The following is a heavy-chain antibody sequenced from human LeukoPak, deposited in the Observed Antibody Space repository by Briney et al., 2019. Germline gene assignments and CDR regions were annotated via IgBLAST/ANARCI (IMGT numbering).Heavy chain of an antibody. Sequence: RASVKVSCKASGYTFTSYAMHWARQASGQRLEWMVWINAGNGNTKYSQKFQGRVTITRDTSASTAYMELSSLRSEDTAVYYCARWSSGGAYYYYGMDVWGQGTTVTVSS. V-gene: IGHV1-3*01. J-gene: IGHJ6*02. CDR3: ARWSSGGAYYYYGMDV. CDR1: GYTFTSYA. CDR2: INAGNGNT. D-gene: IGHD3-22*01.